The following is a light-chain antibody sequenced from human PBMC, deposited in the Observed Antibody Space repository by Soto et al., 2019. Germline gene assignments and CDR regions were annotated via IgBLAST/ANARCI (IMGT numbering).Light chain of an antibody. CDR1: QSVLSNSDNKNY. Sequence: DIVMTQFPDSLAVSLGERATINCRSSQSVLSNSDNKNYLAWFQQKPGQPPKLLFYWASTRESGVPDRFSGSGSATDFTLTISNLQAEDVAVYYCQQYHSDPITFGQGTRLEIK. CDR3: QQYHSDPIT. CDR2: WAS. J-gene: IGKJ5*01. V-gene: IGKV4-1*01.